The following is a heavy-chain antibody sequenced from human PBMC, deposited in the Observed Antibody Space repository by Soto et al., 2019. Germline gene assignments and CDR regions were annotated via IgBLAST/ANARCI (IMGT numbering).Heavy chain of an antibody. V-gene: IGHV3-23*01. J-gene: IGHJ4*02. CDR2: FSATSENT. CDR3: AKARDQQWVRRPFDY. CDR1: GFFFSSYT. Sequence: EVQLLESGGGLVQPGGSLRLSCVGSGFFFSSYTMTWVRQAPGKGLEWVSSFSATSENTYYADSVRGRFTISRDNSKNTLFLQMNSLTAEDTAMYYCAKARDQQWVRRPFDYWGQGILVIVSS. D-gene: IGHD6-19*01.